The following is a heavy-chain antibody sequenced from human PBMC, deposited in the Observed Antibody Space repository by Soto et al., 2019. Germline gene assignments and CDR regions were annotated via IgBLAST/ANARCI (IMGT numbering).Heavy chain of an antibody. V-gene: IGHV1-46*01. J-gene: IGHJ5*02. CDR1: GYTFTSYY. CDR3: ARAPPLTYYYGSGSYYH. Sequence: QVQLVQSGAEVKKPGASVRVSCKASGYTFTSYYVHWVRQAPGQGLEWMGVINPSGGSTTYAQKFQGGVTMTRDTSTSTVYMELSSLRSEDTAVYYCARAPPLTYYYGSGSYYHWGQGTLVTVSS. D-gene: IGHD3-10*01. CDR2: INPSGGST.